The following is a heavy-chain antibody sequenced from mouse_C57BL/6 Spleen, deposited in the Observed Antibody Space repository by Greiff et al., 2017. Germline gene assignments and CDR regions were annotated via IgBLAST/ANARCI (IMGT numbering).Heavy chain of an antibody. CDR3: ARNFDYYGSTHFDV. CDR1: GYTFTDYY. D-gene: IGHD1-1*01. J-gene: IGHJ1*03. CDR2: IYPGSGNT. V-gene: IGHV1-76*01. Sequence: QVQLQQSGAELVRPGASVKLSCKASGYTFTDYYINWVKQRPGQGLEWIARIYPGSGNTYYNEKFKGKATLTAEKSSSTAYMQLSSLTSEDSAVYFCARNFDYYGSTHFDVWGTGTTVTVSS.